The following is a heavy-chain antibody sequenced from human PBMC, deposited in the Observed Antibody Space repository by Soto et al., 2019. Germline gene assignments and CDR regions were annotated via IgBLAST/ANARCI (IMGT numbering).Heavy chain of an antibody. Sequence: GGSLRLSCAASGFTFSDYYMSWIRQAPGKGLEWVSYISSSSSYTNYADSVKGRFTISRDNAKNSLYLQMNSLRAEDTAVYYCARDRKLSGVWNGMYVWGQGTTVTVSS. CDR3: ARDRKLSGVWNGMYV. J-gene: IGHJ6*02. V-gene: IGHV3-11*06. D-gene: IGHD5-12*01. CDR2: ISSSSSYT. CDR1: GFTFSDYY.